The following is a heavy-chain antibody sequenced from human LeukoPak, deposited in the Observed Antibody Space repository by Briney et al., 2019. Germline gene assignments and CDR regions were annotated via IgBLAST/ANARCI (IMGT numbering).Heavy chain of an antibody. V-gene: IGHV3-30*02. CDR3: ARDRGRNSFDY. D-gene: IGHD1-14*01. Sequence: GGSLRLSCAASGFIFSSYGMHWVRQAPGKGLEWVAFIRSDGSNKYYADSVKGRFTISRDNSKNTLYLQLTSLRAEDTALYYCARDRGRNSFDYWGQGTLVSVSS. CDR2: IRSDGSNK. J-gene: IGHJ4*02. CDR1: GFIFSSYG.